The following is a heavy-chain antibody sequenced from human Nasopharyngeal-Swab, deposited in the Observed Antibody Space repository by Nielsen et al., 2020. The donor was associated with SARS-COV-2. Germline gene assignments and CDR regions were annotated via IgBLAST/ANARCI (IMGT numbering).Heavy chain of an antibody. Sequence: SETLSLTCTVSGGSISSSSYYWGWIRQPPGKGLEWIGSIYYSGSTYYNPSLKSRVTISVDTSKNQFSLKLSSVTAADTAVYYCARDLWLSYYYGSGSYYHYGMDVWGQGTTVTVSS. CDR1: GGSISSSSYY. CDR2: IYYSGST. J-gene: IGHJ6*02. D-gene: IGHD3-10*01. CDR3: ARDLWLSYYYGSGSYYHYGMDV. V-gene: IGHV4-39*07.